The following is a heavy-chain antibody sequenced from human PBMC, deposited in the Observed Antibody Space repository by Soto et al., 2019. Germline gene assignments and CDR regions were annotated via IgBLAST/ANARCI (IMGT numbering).Heavy chain of an antibody. CDR2: ISYDGSNK. D-gene: IGHD3-3*01. Sequence: GGSLRLSCAASGFTFSSYGMHRVRQAPGKGLEWVAVISYDGSNKYYADSVKGRFTISRDNSKNTLYLQMNSLRAEDTAVYYCAKDRGDVLRFLEWAPRDYYYGMDVWGQGTTVTVSS. CDR1: GFTFSSYG. J-gene: IGHJ6*02. CDR3: AKDRGDVLRFLEWAPRDYYYGMDV. V-gene: IGHV3-30*18.